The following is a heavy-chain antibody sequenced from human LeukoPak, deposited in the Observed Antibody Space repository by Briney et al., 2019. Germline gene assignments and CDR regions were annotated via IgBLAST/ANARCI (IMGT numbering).Heavy chain of an antibody. CDR2: IRYDGSNK. CDR3: ANNEVGSIAVAGGY. V-gene: IGHV3-30*02. J-gene: IGHJ4*02. D-gene: IGHD6-19*01. Sequence: PGGSPRLSCAASGFTFSSYGMHWVRQAPGKGLEWVAFIRYDGSNKYYADSVKGRLTISRDNSKNTLYLQMNSLRAEDTAVYYCANNEVGSIAVAGGYWGQGTLVTVSS. CDR1: GFTFSSYG.